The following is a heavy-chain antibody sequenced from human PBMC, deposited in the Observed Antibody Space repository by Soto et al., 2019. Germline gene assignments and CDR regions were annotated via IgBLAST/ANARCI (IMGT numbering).Heavy chain of an antibody. CDR2: IIPILGIA. Sequence: ASVKVSCKASGGTFSSYTISWVRQAPGQGLEWMGRIIPILGIANYAQKFQGRVTITADKSTSTAYMELSSLRSEDTAVYYCARGAWDDVSGHYDIDVWDKGTTVTVSS. CDR1: GGTFSSYT. V-gene: IGHV1-69*02. CDR3: ARGAWDDVSGHYDIDV. J-gene: IGHJ6*03. D-gene: IGHD1-1*01.